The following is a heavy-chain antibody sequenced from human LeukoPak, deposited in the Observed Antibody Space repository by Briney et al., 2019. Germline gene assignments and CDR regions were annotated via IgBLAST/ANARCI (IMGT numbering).Heavy chain of an antibody. CDR3: ARARWFDP. Sequence: VASVKVSCKASGYTFTGYYMHWVRQAPGQGLEWMGWISAYNGNTNYAQKLQGRVTMTTDTSTSTAYMELSRLRSDDTAVYYCARARWFDPWGQGTLVTVSS. J-gene: IGHJ5*02. V-gene: IGHV1-18*04. CDR2: ISAYNGNT. CDR1: GYTFTGYY.